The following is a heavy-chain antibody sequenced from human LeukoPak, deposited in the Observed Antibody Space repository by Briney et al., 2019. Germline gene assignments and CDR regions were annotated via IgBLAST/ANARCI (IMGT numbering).Heavy chain of an antibody. Sequence: PGESLKISCQGSGYSFANYWIGWVRQMPGKGLEWMGIIYPGDSDTRYSPSFQGQVTISADKSIRTAYLQWSSLRASDTAMYYCATLNTTGLDTFDIWGQGTVVTVIS. V-gene: IGHV5-51*01. CDR3: ATLNTTGLDTFDI. CDR2: IYPGDSDT. J-gene: IGHJ3*02. CDR1: GYSFANYW. D-gene: IGHD1-1*01.